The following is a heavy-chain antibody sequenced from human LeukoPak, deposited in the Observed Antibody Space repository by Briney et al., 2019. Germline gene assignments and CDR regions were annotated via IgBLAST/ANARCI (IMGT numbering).Heavy chain of an antibody. V-gene: IGHV4-61*02. Sequence: SETLSLTCTVSGGSISSGSYYWSWIRQPAGKGLEWIGRIYTSGSTNYNPSLKSRVTISVDTSKNQFSLKLSSVTAADTAVYYCARREGLGFDYWGQGTLVTVSS. CDR3: ARREGLGFDY. CDR1: GGSISSGSYY. CDR2: IYTSGST. J-gene: IGHJ4*02. D-gene: IGHD3-3*01.